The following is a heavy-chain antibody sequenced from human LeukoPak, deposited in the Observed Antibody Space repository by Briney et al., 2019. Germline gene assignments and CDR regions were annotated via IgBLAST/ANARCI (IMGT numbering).Heavy chain of an antibody. J-gene: IGHJ6*02. D-gene: IGHD5-18*01. V-gene: IGHV3-30*04. CDR3: ARAWIQLWLRYGMDV. Sequence: GGSLRLSCAASGFTFSSYAMHWVRQAPGKGLEWVAVISYDGSNKYYADSVKGRFTISRDNSKNTLYLQMNSLRAEDTAVYYCARAWIQLWLRYGMDVWGQGTTATVSS. CDR2: ISYDGSNK. CDR1: GFTFSSYA.